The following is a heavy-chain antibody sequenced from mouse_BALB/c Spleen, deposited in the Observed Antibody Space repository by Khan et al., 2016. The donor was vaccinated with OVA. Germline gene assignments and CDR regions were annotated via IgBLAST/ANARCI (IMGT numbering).Heavy chain of an antibody. CDR3: AKNCAAWFAY. J-gene: IGHJ3*01. V-gene: IGHV1-77*01. CDR1: GYTFTDYV. Sequence: QVQLQQSGPELMKPGASVKMSCKASGYTFTDYVINWVKQSTGQGLEWIGEIYPGSGTTYYNEKFKGKATLTADKSSNTAYMQPSNLTSADSAVYFCAKNCAAWFAYWGQGTLVTVSA. CDR2: IYPGSGTT. D-gene: IGHD4-1*01.